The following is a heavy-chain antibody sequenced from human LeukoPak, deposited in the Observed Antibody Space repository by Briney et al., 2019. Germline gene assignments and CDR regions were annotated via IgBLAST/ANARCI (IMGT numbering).Heavy chain of an antibody. Sequence: GRSLRLSCAASGFMFSAYGMHWVRQAPGKGLEWVAVISSDGSGKNYADSVKGRFTMSRDNSKNTLYLKMNSLRTEDRAVYYCAKDGDCGGGGCFPNNFNYWGQGTLVTVSS. CDR1: GFMFSAYG. D-gene: IGHD2-15*01. V-gene: IGHV3-30*18. CDR3: AKDGDCGGGGCFPNNFNY. CDR2: ISSDGSGK. J-gene: IGHJ4*02.